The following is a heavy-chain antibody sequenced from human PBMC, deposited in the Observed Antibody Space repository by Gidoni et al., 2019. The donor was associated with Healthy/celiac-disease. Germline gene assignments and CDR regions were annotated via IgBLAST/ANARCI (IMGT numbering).Heavy chain of an antibody. J-gene: IGHJ2*01. CDR1: VFTFISYL. CDR2: IKQDVSEK. CDR3: AREGEKIAAAGDFWYFDL. D-gene: IGHD6-13*01. Sequence: VQLVESGGDLVQPGGSLILSCAASVFTFISYLMSWVRQAPGKGLEWVANIKQDVSEKYYVDSVKGRFTISRDNAKNSLYLQMNSLRAEDTAVYYCAREGEKIAAAGDFWYFDLWGRGTLVTVSS. V-gene: IGHV3-7*01.